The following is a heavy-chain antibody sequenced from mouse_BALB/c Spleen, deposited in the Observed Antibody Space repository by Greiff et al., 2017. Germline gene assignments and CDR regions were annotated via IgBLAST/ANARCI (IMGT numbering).Heavy chain of an antibody. CDR1: GFNIKDYY. V-gene: IGHV14-1*02. Sequence: EVKLMESGAELVRPGALVKLSCQASGFNIKDYYMHWVKQRPEQGLEWIGWIDPENGNTIYDPKFQGKASITADTSSNTAYLQLSSLTSEDTAVYYCARGYYGSSSMDYWGQGTSVTVSS. CDR3: ARGYYGSSSMDY. J-gene: IGHJ4*01. D-gene: IGHD1-1*01. CDR2: IDPENGNT.